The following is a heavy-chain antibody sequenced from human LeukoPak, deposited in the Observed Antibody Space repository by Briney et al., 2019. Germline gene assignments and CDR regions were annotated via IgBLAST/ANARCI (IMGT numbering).Heavy chain of an antibody. D-gene: IGHD2-21*02. Sequence: GGSLRLSCAASGFTVSNSYMSWVRQAPGKGLEWVSVISSGGNTYYADSVKGRFTISRDNSKNTLYLQMNSLRAEDTAVYYCARGSVVTSWAFDIWGQGTMVTVSS. V-gene: IGHV3-66*01. J-gene: IGHJ3*02. CDR1: GFTVSNSY. CDR3: ARGSVVTSWAFDI. CDR2: ISSGGNT.